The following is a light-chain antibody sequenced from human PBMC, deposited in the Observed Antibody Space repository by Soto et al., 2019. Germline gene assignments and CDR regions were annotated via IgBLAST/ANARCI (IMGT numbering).Light chain of an antibody. Sequence: QSALTQPASVSGSPGQSITISCTGTSSDVGNYNLVSWYQQHPGKAPKLMIYEVSERPSGVSNRFSGSKSGNTASLTISGLQAEDEADYYCCSYAGSSTPYVFGTGTKVTVL. CDR1: SSDVGNYNL. V-gene: IGLV2-23*02. CDR3: CSYAGSSTPYV. CDR2: EVS. J-gene: IGLJ1*01.